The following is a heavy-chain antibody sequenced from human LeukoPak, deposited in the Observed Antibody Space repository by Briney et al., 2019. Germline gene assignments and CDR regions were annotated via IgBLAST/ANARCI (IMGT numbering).Heavy chain of an antibody. J-gene: IGHJ4*02. CDR2: TSAGGSGT. CDR1: GFSFSSYA. Sequence: GGSLRLSRAASGFSFSSYAMSWVRQAPGKGLEWVSVTSAGGSGTYYADSVKGRFTISRDNSKNTLYLQMNSLRAEDTAVYYCAKDGRDSSGWYRNYYDYWGQGTLVTVSS. D-gene: IGHD6-19*01. V-gene: IGHV3-23*01. CDR3: AKDGRDSSGWYRNYYDY.